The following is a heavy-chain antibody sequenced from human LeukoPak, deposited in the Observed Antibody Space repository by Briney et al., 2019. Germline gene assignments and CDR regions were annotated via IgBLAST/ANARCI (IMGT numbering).Heavy chain of an antibody. CDR1: GFTFSSYS. J-gene: IGHJ5*02. Sequence: PGGSLRLSCAASGFTFSSYSMNWVRQAPGKGLEWVSSISSSSSYIYYADSVKGRFAISRDNAKNSLYLQMNSPRAEDTAVYYCARDLVGYSFDPWGQGTLVTVSS. CDR3: ARDLVGYSFDP. V-gene: IGHV3-21*01. CDR2: ISSSSSYI. D-gene: IGHD4-11*01.